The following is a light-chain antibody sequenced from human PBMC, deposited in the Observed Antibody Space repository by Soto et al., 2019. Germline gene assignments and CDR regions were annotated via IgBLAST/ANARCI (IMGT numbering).Light chain of an antibody. J-gene: IGKJ1*01. CDR1: QTLLYSSNSKSY. Sequence: DFVMTQSPDSLAVSLGERATINCKSSQTLLYSSNSKSYLAWYQQKPGQSPKLLIHWASTRESGVPDRFSGSGSGTDFTITTDSLQAEDVEVYYSQKYYNSTWKFGQGTK. V-gene: IGKV4-1*01. CDR2: WAS. CDR3: QKYYNSTWK.